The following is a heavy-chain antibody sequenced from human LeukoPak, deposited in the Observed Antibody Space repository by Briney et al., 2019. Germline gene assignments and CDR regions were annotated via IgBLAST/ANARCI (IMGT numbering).Heavy chain of an antibody. V-gene: IGHV3-7*01. CDR3: ARSSSIGSVDY. D-gene: IGHD2-2*01. J-gene: IGHJ4*02. CDR1: GFTISIYW. CDR2: INQDGSEK. Sequence: GGSLRLSCAASGFTISIYWMSWVRLAPGKGLERVANINQDGSEKYYLDSVMGRFTISRDNTENSLYLQMNILRAEDTAVYYCARSSSIGSVDYWGQGTLITVSS.